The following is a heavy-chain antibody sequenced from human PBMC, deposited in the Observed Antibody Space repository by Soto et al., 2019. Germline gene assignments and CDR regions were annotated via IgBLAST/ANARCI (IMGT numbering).Heavy chain of an antibody. CDR2: IYPGDSDT. CDR3: ARQGEISGSHEDYYMDV. J-gene: IGHJ6*03. V-gene: IGHV5-51*01. Sequence: GESLKISCKGSGYSLTSYWIGWVRQMPGKGLEWMGIIYPGDSDTRYSPSFQGQVTISADKSISTAYLQWSSLKASDTAMYYCARQGEISGSHEDYYMDVWGKGTTVTVSS. CDR1: GYSLTSYW. D-gene: IGHD3-10*01.